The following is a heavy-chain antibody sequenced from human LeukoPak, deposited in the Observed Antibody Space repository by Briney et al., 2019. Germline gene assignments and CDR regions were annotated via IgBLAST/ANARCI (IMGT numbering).Heavy chain of an antibody. Sequence: GRSLRLSCAASGFTFSSYAMHWVRQAPGKGLEWVAVISYDGSKKYYADSVKGRFTISRDNSKNTLYLQMNSLRAEDTAVYYCARGLDYWGQGTLVTVSS. CDR3: ARGLDY. V-gene: IGHV3-30-3*01. CDR2: ISYDGSKK. CDR1: GFTFSSYA. J-gene: IGHJ4*02.